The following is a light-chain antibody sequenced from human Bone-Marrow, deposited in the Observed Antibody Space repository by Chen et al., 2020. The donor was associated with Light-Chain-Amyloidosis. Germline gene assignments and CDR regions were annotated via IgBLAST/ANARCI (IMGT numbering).Light chain of an antibody. CDR2: DDS. Sequence: SYVLTQPSSVSVAPGQTATIACGGNNIGSTRVHWYQQTPGQAPLLVVYDDSDRPSGIPERLSGCNSANTATLTISRVEAGDEADYYCQVWDRGSDRPVFGGGTKLTVL. CDR1: NIGSTR. CDR3: QVWDRGSDRPV. V-gene: IGLV3-21*02. J-gene: IGLJ3*02.